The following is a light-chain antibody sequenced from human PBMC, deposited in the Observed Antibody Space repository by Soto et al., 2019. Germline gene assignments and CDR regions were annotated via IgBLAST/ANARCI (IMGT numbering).Light chain of an antibody. V-gene: IGLV1-40*01. CDR2: GNS. J-gene: IGLJ2*01. CDR1: SSNIGAGYD. CDR3: QSYDNSLSGRV. Sequence: QLVLTQPPSVSGAPGQRATISCTGNSSNIGAGYDVHWYQQLPGTAPKLLIYGNSIRPSGVPDRFSGSKSGTSASLAITGLQAEDEADYHCQSYDNSLSGRVFGGGTKLTVL.